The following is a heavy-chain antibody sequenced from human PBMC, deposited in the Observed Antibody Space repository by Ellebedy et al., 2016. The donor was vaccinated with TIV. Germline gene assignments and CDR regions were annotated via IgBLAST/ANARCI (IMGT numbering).Heavy chain of an antibody. V-gene: IGHV1-18*01. CDR1: GGTFSSYA. CDR3: ARDRGGRGQQWLACFDY. D-gene: IGHD6-19*01. CDR2: ISAYNGNT. J-gene: IGHJ4*02. Sequence: AASVKVSCKASGGTFSSYAISWVRQAPGQGLEWMGWISAYNGNTNYAQKLQGRVTMTTDTSTSTAYMELSSLRSEDTAVYYCARDRGGRGQQWLACFDYWGQGTLVTVSS.